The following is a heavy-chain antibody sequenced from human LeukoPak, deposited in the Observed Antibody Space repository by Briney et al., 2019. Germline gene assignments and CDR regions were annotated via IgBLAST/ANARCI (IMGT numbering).Heavy chain of an antibody. V-gene: IGHV1-46*01. CDR1: GYTFTSYY. J-gene: IGHJ4*02. D-gene: IGHD1-7*01. CDR2: INPSGGST. CDR3: ARAQRLYNWNYEGHSDYFDY. Sequence: GASVKVSCKASGYTFTSYYMHWVRQAPGQGLEWMGIINPSGGSTSYAQKFQGRVTMTRDMSTSTVYMELSSLRSEDTAVYYCARAQRLYNWNYEGHSDYFDYWGQGTLVTVSS.